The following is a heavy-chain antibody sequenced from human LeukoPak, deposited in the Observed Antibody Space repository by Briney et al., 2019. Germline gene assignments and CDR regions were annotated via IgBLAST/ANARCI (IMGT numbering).Heavy chain of an antibody. Sequence: SETLSLTCTVSGGSISSYYWSWIRQPPEKGLEWIGYIYYSGSTNYNPSLKSRVTISVDTSKNQFSLKLSSVTAADTAVYYCASLVRDFDWSTYYFDYWGQGTLVTVSS. CDR3: ASLVRDFDWSTYYFDY. CDR2: IYYSGST. J-gene: IGHJ4*02. CDR1: GGSISSYY. D-gene: IGHD3-9*01. V-gene: IGHV4-59*08.